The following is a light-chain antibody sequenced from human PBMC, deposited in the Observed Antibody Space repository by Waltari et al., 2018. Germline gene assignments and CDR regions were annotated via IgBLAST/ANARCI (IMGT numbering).Light chain of an antibody. CDR2: DDT. CDR3: QVWDSSSDHVV. Sequence: SYVLTQAPSVSVSPGQSARITCGGSNIGSKSVHWHQQKPGQAPVLVLYDDTDRPSGSPERFSGSNSGNTATLIISRVEAGDEADDYCQVWDSSSDHVVFGGGTKLTVL. V-gene: IGLV3-21*02. J-gene: IGLJ2*01. CDR1: NIGSKS.